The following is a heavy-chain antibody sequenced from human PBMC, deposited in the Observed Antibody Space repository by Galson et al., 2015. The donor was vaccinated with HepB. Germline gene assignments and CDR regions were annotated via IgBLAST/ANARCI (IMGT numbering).Heavy chain of an antibody. CDR1: GYTFTSYG. J-gene: IGHJ4*02. Sequence: SVKVSCKASGYTFTSYGISWVRQASGQGLEWMGWISAYNGNTNYAQKLQGRVTMTTDTSTSTAYMELRSLRSDDTAVYYCARVGGYDFWSGYYPLLFDYWGQGTLVTVSS. D-gene: IGHD3-3*01. V-gene: IGHV1-18*01. CDR3: ARVGGYDFWSGYYPLLFDY. CDR2: ISAYNGNT.